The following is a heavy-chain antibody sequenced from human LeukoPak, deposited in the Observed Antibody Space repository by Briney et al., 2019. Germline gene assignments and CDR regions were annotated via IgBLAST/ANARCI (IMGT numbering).Heavy chain of an antibody. CDR1: GFTFSSYA. CDR2: ISGSGGST. CDR3: AKDRWRGSSWPYYFDY. D-gene: IGHD6-13*01. J-gene: IGHJ4*02. Sequence: PGGSLRLPCAASGFTFSSYAMSWVRQAPGKGLEWVSAISGSGGSTYYADSVKGRFTISRDNSKNTLYLQMNSLRAEDTAVYYCAKDRWRGSSWPYYFDYWGQGTLVTVSS. V-gene: IGHV3-23*01.